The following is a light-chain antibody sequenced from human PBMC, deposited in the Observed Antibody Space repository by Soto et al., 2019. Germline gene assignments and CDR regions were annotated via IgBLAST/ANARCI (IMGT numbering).Light chain of an antibody. CDR1: QSVTSNY. V-gene: IGKV3-20*01. Sequence: EIVLTQSPGTLSLSPGERATLSCRASQSVTSNYLAWYQQKPGQAPTLLIYGASSRATGIPDRFSGSGSGTDFTLTISRLEPEDFAVYYCQQYGSSPRTFGQGTKVDNK. CDR3: QQYGSSPRT. J-gene: IGKJ1*01. CDR2: GAS.